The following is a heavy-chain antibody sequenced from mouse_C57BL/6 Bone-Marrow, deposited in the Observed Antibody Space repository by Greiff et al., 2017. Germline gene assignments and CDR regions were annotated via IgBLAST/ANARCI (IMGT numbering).Heavy chain of an antibody. CDR2: ISDGGSYT. V-gene: IGHV5-4*01. CDR3: ARDNDYDLFDY. D-gene: IGHD2-4*01. Sequence: DVQLQESGGGLVKPGGSLTLSCAASGFTFSSYAMSWVRQTPEKRLEWVATISDGGSYTYYPDNVKGRFTISRDNAKNNLYLQMSHLKSEDTAMYYCARDNDYDLFDYWGQGTTLTVSS. CDR1: GFTFSSYA. J-gene: IGHJ2*01.